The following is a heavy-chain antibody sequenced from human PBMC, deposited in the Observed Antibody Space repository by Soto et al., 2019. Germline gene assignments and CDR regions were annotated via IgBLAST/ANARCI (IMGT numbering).Heavy chain of an antibody. Sequence: SETLSLTCTVSGGSISSGDYYWSWIRQPPGKGLEWIGYIYYSGSTYYNPSLKSRVTISVDTSKNQFSLKLSSVTAADTAVYYCAREVVVVVAATPQQYYFDYWGQGTLVTVSS. CDR1: GGSISSGDYY. CDR2: IYYSGST. V-gene: IGHV4-30-4*01. CDR3: AREVVVVVAATPQQYYFDY. D-gene: IGHD2-15*01. J-gene: IGHJ4*02.